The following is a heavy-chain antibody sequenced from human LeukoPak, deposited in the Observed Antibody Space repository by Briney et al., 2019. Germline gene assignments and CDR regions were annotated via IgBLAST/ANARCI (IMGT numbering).Heavy chain of an antibody. D-gene: IGHD3-10*01. CDR3: ARVYYGSGDVGFDP. V-gene: IGHV6-1*01. CDR1: GASVSSITAA. J-gene: IGHJ5*02. Sequence: SQTLSLTCAISGASVSSITAAWNWIRQSPSRGLEWLGRTYYRSKWYNDYAASVRSRITISPDTSKNQFSLQLSSVTAADTAIYYCARVYYGSGDVGFDPWGQGTLVTVSS. CDR2: TYYRSKWYN.